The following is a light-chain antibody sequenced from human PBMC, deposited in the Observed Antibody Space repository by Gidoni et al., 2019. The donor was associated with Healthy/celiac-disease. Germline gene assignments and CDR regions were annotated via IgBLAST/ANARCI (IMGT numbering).Light chain of an antibody. CDR1: QGISYD. J-gene: IGKJ1*01. CDR3: LQHNSYPRT. Sequence: DIQMTQSPSSLSASVGDRVTITCRARQGISYDVGWFQQRPGKAPKRLIYTASTLQSGVPSRFSGSGSGTEFTLTISSLQPEDFATYYCLQHNSYPRTFGQGTKVEIK. V-gene: IGKV1-17*01. CDR2: TAS.